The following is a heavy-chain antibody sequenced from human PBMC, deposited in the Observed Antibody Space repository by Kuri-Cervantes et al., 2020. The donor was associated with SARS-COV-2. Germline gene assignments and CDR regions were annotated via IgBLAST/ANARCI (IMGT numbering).Heavy chain of an antibody. CDR3: ASLAGLEAEFQDY. D-gene: IGHD2-15*01. V-gene: IGHV4-39*07. CDR1: GASISQTRFS. Sequence: SEPLSLTCIVFGASISQTRFSCAWLRQPPGRGLELIVYSQARGSNSYTPSLKSRVATSVDTSRNQCSLTLSSVTAADTAVYYCASLAGLEAEFQDYWGQGTLVTVSS. CDR2: SQARGSN. J-gene: IGHJ4*02.